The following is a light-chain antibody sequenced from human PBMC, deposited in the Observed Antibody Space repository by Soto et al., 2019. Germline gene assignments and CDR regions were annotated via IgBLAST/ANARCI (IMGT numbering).Light chain of an antibody. CDR2: GAS. Sequence: EIVMTQSPATLSVSPGERATLSCRASQSIRSNLAWYQQKPGQTPRLLIYGASSRATGIPAGFSGSGSGTEFTLTISSLQSEDFAVYYCQQYNSWRTFGQGTKVEIK. CDR3: QQYNSWRT. J-gene: IGKJ1*01. CDR1: QSIRSN. V-gene: IGKV3-15*01.